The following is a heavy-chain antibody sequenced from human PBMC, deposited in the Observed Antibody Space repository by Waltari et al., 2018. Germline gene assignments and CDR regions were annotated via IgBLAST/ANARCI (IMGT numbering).Heavy chain of an antibody. D-gene: IGHD2-2*01. V-gene: IGHV5-10-1*01. Sequence: EVQLVQSGAEGKKPEESLRISCEGSGYSFTSPWISWVRQMPGKGLAWVGRIDPSDSFRNYGPAFEGHVTISVDQSLRTAYLQWDSLKASDTAIYYCVRHRTTYPLEIDYWGQGTLVTVSS. CDR1: GYSFTSPW. J-gene: IGHJ4*02. CDR2: IDPSDSFR. CDR3: VRHRTTYPLEIDY.